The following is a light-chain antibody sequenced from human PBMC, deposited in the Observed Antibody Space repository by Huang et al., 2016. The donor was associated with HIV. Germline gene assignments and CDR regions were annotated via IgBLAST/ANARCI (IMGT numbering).Light chain of an antibody. J-gene: IGKJ4*01. V-gene: IGKV4-1*01. Sequence: DIVMTQSPDSLAVSLGERATINCKSSQSVLYSSNNKNYLCWYQQKPGQPPKLLIYWASTRESGVPDRFSGSGSGTDFTLTISSRQAEDVAVYYCQQYYSTPLTFGGGTKVEIK. CDR1: QSVLYSSNNKNY. CDR2: WAS. CDR3: QQYYSTPLT.